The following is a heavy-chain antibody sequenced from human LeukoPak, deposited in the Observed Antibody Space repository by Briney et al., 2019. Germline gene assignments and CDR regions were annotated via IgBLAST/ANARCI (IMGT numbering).Heavy chain of an antibody. D-gene: IGHD3-16*01. J-gene: IGHJ5*02. CDR2: INPSGGST. V-gene: IGHV1-46*01. CDR3: AREANLGQLRGGNWFDP. Sequence: ASVKVSCKASGYTFTSYYMHWVRQAPGQGLEWMGIINPSGGSTIYAQKFQGRVTMTRDTSTSTVYMELSSLRSEATAVYYCAREANLGQLRGGNWFDPWGQGTLVTVSS. CDR1: GYTFTSYY.